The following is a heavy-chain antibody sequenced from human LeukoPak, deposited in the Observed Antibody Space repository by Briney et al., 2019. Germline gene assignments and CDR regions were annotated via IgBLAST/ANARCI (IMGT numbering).Heavy chain of an antibody. CDR1: GFTFSDYY. CDR2: ISSSSSYT. Sequence: GRSLRLSCAASGFTFSDYYMSWIRQAPGKGLEWVSYISSSSSYTNYADSVKGRFTISRDNAKNPLYLQMNSLRAEDTAVYYCARAYSYGNYYYYGMDVWGQGTTVTVSS. J-gene: IGHJ6*02. V-gene: IGHV3-11*06. CDR3: ARAYSYGNYYYYGMDV. D-gene: IGHD5-18*01.